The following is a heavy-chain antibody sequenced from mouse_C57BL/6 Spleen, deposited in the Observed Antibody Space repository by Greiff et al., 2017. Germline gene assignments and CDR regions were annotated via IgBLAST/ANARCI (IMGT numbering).Heavy chain of an antibody. J-gene: IGHJ3*01. CDR2: IRNKANGYTT. D-gene: IGHD2-5*01. CDR1: GFTFTDYY. CDR3: ARSHYYSNYGLAY. V-gene: IGHV7-3*01. Sequence: EVMLVESGGGLVQPGGSLSLSCAASGFTFTDYYMSWVRQPPGKALEWLGFIRNKANGYTTEYSASVKGRFTISRDNSQSILYLQMNALRAEDSATYYCARSHYYSNYGLAYWGQGTLVTVSA.